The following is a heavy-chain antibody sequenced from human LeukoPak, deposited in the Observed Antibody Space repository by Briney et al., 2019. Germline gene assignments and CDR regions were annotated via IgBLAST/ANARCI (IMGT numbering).Heavy chain of an antibody. D-gene: IGHD6-19*01. CDR2: ISYDGSNK. J-gene: IGHJ4*02. CDR3: AKSDGSSGWLFDY. CDR1: GFTFSSYG. Sequence: GRSLRLSCAASGFTFSSYGMHWVRQAPGKGLEWVAVISYDGSNKYYADSVKGRFTTSRDNSKNTLYLQMNSLRAEDTAVYYCAKSDGSSGWLFDYWGQGTLVTVSS. V-gene: IGHV3-30*18.